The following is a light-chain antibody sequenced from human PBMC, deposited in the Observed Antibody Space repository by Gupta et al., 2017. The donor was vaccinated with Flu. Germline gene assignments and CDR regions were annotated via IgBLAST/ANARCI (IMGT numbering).Light chain of an antibody. J-gene: IGLJ2*01. CDR2: DVT. Sequence: VSXXXGQSXXISCXGTSSDIGSYNYVSWYQQHPGKAPKLFIYDVTNRPSGISNRFSGSKSSDTASLTISGLQAEDEADYYCSSCTSSTTLVFGGGTKLTVL. V-gene: IGLV2-14*01. CDR3: SSCTSSTTLV. CDR1: SSDIGSYNY.